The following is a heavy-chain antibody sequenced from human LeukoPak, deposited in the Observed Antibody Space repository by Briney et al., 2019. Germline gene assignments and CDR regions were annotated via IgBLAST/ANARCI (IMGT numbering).Heavy chain of an antibody. Sequence: SQTLSLTCTVSGGSIGSGTYYWSWIRQHPGKGLEWIGYIYHSGATYYNPSLKSRVTISADMSKNQFSLSLSSATAADTAVYYCASQRATAMGYFDYWGQGILVTVSS. J-gene: IGHJ4*02. CDR3: ASQRATAMGYFDY. V-gene: IGHV4-31*03. CDR2: IYHSGAT. D-gene: IGHD5-18*01. CDR1: GGSIGSGTYY.